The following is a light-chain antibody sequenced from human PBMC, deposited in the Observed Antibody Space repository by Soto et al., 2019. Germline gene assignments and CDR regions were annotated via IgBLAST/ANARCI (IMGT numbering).Light chain of an antibody. CDR1: SSDVGGYNY. CDR2: EVT. J-gene: IGLJ1*01. V-gene: IGLV2-8*01. Sequence: QSVLTQPPSASGSPGQSVTISCTGTSSDVGGYNYVSWYQQYPGRAPKLMIYEVTKRPSGVPDRFSGSKSGNTASLTVSGLQAEDEADYYCQSYDSSLSAYVFGTGTKVTVL. CDR3: QSYDSSLSAYV.